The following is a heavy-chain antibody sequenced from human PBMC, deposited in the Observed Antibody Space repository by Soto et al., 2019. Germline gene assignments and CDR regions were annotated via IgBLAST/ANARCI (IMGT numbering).Heavy chain of an antibody. D-gene: IGHD3-22*01. Sequence: ASVKVSCKASGYTFTGYYMHWVRQAPGQGLEWMGWINPNSGGTNYAQKFQGWVTMTRDTSISTAYMELSRLRSDDTAVYYCAILGVYYYDSSGPERWFEPWGQGTRVTVSS. V-gene: IGHV1-2*04. CDR1: GYTFTGYY. J-gene: IGHJ5*02. CDR3: AILGVYYYDSSGPERWFEP. CDR2: INPNSGGT.